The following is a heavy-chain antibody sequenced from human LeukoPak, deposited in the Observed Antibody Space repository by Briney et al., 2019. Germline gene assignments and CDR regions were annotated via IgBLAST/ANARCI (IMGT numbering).Heavy chain of an antibody. D-gene: IGHD3-22*01. CDR3: ARRVYYYDSSGYLNYYGMDV. V-gene: IGHV3-21*01. CDR1: GLTFSSYS. CDR2: ISSSSSYI. J-gene: IGHJ6*02. Sequence: GGSLRLSCAASGLTFSSYSMNWVRQAPGKGLEWVSSISSSSSYIYYADSVKGRFTISRDNAKNSLYLQMNSLRAEDTAVYYCARRVYYYDSSGYLNYYGMDVWGQGTTVTVSS.